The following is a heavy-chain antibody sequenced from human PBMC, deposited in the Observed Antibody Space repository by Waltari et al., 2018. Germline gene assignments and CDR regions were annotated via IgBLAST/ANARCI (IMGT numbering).Heavy chain of an antibody. CDR1: GGTFSSYA. J-gene: IGHJ5*02. V-gene: IGHV1-69*04. Sequence: QVQLVQSGAEVKKPGSSVKVSCKASGGTFSSYAISWVRHAPGQGLEWMGGIIPILGIANYAQKFQGRVTITADESTSTAYMELSSLRSEDTAVYYCARGSWRFLDPGVWFDPWGQGTLVTVSS. D-gene: IGHD3-3*01. CDR3: ARGSWRFLDPGVWFDP. CDR2: IIPILGIA.